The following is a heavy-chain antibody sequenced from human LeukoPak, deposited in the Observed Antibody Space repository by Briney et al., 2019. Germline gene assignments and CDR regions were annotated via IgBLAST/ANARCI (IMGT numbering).Heavy chain of an antibody. CDR1: GYTFTGYY. D-gene: IGHD3-22*01. V-gene: IGHV1-2*02. Sequence: GASVKVSCKASGYTFTGYYIHWVRQAPGQGLEWMGWINPNSGGTNYAQKFQGRVTMTRDTSISTAYMELSRLRSDDTAVYYCARSGSGYYYPPYDYWGQGTLVTVSS. CDR2: INPNSGGT. J-gene: IGHJ4*02. CDR3: ARSGSGYYYPPYDY.